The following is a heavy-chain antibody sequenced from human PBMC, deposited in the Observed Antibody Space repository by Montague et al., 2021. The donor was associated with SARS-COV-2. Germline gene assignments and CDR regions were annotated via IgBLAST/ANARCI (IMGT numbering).Heavy chain of an antibody. CDR2: TQYGTRWFD. Sequence: CAISGDSVVEVRVTSNGLRSAPQSRLQCVGRTQYGTRWFDHYKVSMKGRISIKADTSKNQFSLQLDSVTPEDTAVYYRARGDGLGPYTGYAFDIWGQGTLVTVSS. J-gene: IGHJ3*02. V-gene: IGHV6-1*01. CDR1: GDSVVEVRVT. CDR3: ARGDGLGPYTGYAFDI. D-gene: IGHD3-16*01.